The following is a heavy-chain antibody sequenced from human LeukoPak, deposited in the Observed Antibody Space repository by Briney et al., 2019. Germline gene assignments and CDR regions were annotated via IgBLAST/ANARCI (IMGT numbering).Heavy chain of an antibody. CDR1: GFTFSSYA. Sequence: PGGSLRLSCAASGFTFSSYAMHWVRQAPGKGLEWVAVISHDGSNKYYADSVKGRFTISRDNSKNTLYLQMNSLRAEDTAVYYCARGGIFWSGYPTSNWFDPWGQGTLVTVSS. D-gene: IGHD3-3*01. CDR2: ISHDGSNK. CDR3: ARGGIFWSGYPTSNWFDP. V-gene: IGHV3-30*01. J-gene: IGHJ5*02.